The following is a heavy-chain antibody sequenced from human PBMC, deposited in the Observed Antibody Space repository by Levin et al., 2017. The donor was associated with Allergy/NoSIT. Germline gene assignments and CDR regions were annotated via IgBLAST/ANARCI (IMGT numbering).Heavy chain of an antibody. D-gene: IGHD4-23*01. CDR1: GGSIRGNSYY. CDR3: ARNQTGGFFDY. J-gene: IGHJ4*02. V-gene: IGHV4-39*07. CDR2: VYYSGST. Sequence: PSETLSLTCSVSGGSIRGNSYYWGWIRQTPGTGLEWIGSVYYSGSTHYNPSLKSRLTISVDTSKNHFSLQLRSVTAADTAVYYCARNQTGGFFDYWGQGVLITVSS.